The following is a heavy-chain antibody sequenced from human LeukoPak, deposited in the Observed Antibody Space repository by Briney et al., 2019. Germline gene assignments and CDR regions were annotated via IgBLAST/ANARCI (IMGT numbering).Heavy chain of an antibody. Sequence: PGGSLRLSCVVSGITLSNYGMSWVRQAPGKGLEWVAGLSGSGGSTHYADSVKGRFTISGDKAKNSLYLQMNSLRVEDTAVYYCARDTKYAFDNWGQGTLVTVSS. J-gene: IGHJ4*02. CDR2: LSGSGGST. CDR3: ARDTKYAFDN. V-gene: IGHV3-23*01. CDR1: GITLSNYG. D-gene: IGHD2-2*01.